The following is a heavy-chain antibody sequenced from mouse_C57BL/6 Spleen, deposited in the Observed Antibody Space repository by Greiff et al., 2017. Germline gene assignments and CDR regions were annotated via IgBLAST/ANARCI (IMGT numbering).Heavy chain of an antibody. D-gene: IGHD2-1*01. J-gene: IGHJ4*01. CDR1: GYSFTSYY. CDR2: IYPGSGNT. CDR3: AREGIYYGNYYAMDY. V-gene: IGHV1-66*01. Sequence: QVQLQQSGPELVKPGASVKISCKASGYSFTSYYIHWVKQRPGQGLEWIGWIYPGSGNTKYNEKFKGKATLTADTSSSTAYMQLSSLPSEDSAVYYCAREGIYYGNYYAMDYWGQGTSVTVSS.